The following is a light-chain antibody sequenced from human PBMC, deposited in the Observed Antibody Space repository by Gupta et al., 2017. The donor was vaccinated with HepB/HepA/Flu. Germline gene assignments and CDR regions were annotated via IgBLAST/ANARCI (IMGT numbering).Light chain of an antibody. CDR2: GAS. V-gene: IGKV3-20*01. Sequence: EIVLKQSPGTLSLSPGERATLSCRASQSVSSSYLAWYQQKPGQAPRLLIYGASSRATGIPDRFSGSGSGTDFTLTISRLEPEDFAVYYCQQYGSSPFTFGRGTKVEIK. J-gene: IGKJ4*01. CDR3: QQYGSSPFT. CDR1: QSVSSSY.